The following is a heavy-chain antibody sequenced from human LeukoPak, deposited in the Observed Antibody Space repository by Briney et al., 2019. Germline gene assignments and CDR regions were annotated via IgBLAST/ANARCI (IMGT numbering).Heavy chain of an antibody. Sequence: GASVTVSCKASGYTFTSYGISWVRQAPGQGLEWMGWISAYNGNTNYAQKLQGRVTMTTDTSTSTAYMELRSMRSDDTAVYYCARAPSRVDTAMVEDYWGQGTLVTVSS. D-gene: IGHD5-18*01. J-gene: IGHJ4*02. CDR3: ARAPSRVDTAMVEDY. V-gene: IGHV1-18*01. CDR1: GYTFTSYG. CDR2: ISAYNGNT.